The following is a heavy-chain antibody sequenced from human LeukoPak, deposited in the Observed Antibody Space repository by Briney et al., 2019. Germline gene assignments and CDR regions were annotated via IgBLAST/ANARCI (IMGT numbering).Heavy chain of an antibody. CDR1: GFTFSRYW. Sequence: GGSLRLSCAASGFTFSRYWMSWVRQAPGKGLEWVANMKQDGSEKYYVDSVKGRFTISRDNAKNLLYLQMNSLRAEDTAVYYCASLHLAYNWKDYWSQGILVTVSS. CDR2: MKQDGSEK. V-gene: IGHV3-7*02. D-gene: IGHD1-20*01. CDR3: ASLHLAYNWKDY. J-gene: IGHJ4*02.